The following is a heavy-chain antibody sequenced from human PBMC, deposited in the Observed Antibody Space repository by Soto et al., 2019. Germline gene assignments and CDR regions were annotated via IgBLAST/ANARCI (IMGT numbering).Heavy chain of an antibody. Sequence: SETLSLTCAVSGGSISSGGYSWSWIRQPPGKGLEWIGYIYHSGSTYYNPSLKSRVTISVDRSKNQFSLKLSSVTAADTAVYYCARFPRGYSYGHFDYWGQGTLVTVSS. CDR2: IYHSGST. CDR3: ARFPRGYSYGHFDY. CDR1: GGSISSGGYS. J-gene: IGHJ4*02. D-gene: IGHD5-18*01. V-gene: IGHV4-30-2*01.